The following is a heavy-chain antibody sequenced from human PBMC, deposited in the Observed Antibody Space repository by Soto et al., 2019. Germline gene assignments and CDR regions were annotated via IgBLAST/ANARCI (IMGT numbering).Heavy chain of an antibody. CDR2: ISDSGFTT. V-gene: IGHV3-23*01. D-gene: IGHD2-8*02. CDR1: GFTFSKYA. J-gene: IGHJ3*02. Sequence: EVLLLESGGGLVQPGGSLRLSCAASGFTFSKYAMSWVRQAPGKGLDWVSGISDSGFTTYSADSVKGRFTISRDNSKNTLYLQMNSLRAEDTAVYYCAKGKGTGVTRVGAFDIWGQGTMVTVSS. CDR3: AKGKGTGVTRVGAFDI.